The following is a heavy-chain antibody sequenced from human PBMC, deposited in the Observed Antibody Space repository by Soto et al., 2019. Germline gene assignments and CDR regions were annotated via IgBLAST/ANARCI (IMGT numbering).Heavy chain of an antibody. J-gene: IGHJ4*02. D-gene: IGHD3-3*01. CDR3: AHRVLRTVFGFVTTTATYFDF. CDR2: NYWDDDK. V-gene: IGHV2-5*02. Sequence: QITLNESGPTPVKPRQTLTLTCTFSGFSLTTIGVGVGWIRQSPGKAAEWLALNYWDDDKRDSPSLKSRLNITKDTSKNQVVRTMADLDPEDTATYCSAHRVLRTVFGFVTTTATYFDFWGQGTPVAVSS. CDR1: GFSLTTIGVG.